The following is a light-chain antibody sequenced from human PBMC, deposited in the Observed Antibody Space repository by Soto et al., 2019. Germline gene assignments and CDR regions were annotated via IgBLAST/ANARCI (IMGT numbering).Light chain of an antibody. J-gene: IGKJ1*01. CDR1: QSVSNHY. V-gene: IGKV3-20*01. CDR3: QQYGSSGT. Sequence: DIVLTQSPGTLSLSPGERATLSCRASQSVSNHYLAWYQQKPGQAPRLLIYGASNRATGIPDRFSGSGSGTDFTLTISRLEPKDFAVYYCQQYGSSGTFGQGTKVDIK. CDR2: GAS.